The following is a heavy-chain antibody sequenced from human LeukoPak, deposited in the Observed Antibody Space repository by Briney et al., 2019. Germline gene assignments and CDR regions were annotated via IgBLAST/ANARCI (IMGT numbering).Heavy chain of an antibody. J-gene: IGHJ4*02. CDR1: GFTFSDYY. V-gene: IGHV3-11*04. CDR2: ITSNGNSV. CDR3: ARAGVDTSGYYYQGFDY. Sequence: GGSLRLSCAASGFTFSDYYMGWIRQAPGKGLEWVSYITSNGNSVYYAASVKGRFTISRDNAKNSLYLQVSSLTAEDTAVYYCARAGVDTSGYYYQGFDYWGQGTLVTVSS. D-gene: IGHD3-3*01.